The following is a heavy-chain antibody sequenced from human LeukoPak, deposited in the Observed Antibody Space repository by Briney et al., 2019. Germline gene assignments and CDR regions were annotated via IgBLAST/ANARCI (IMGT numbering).Heavy chain of an antibody. V-gene: IGHV3-21*01. Sequence: GSLRLSCAASGFTFSSYSMNWVRQAPGKGLEWVSSISSSSSYIYYADSVKGRFTISRDNAKNSLYLQMNSLRAEDTAVYYCAREGDDYGDYGNDYWGQGPLVTVSS. CDR3: AREGDDYGDYGNDY. D-gene: IGHD4-17*01. CDR1: GFTFSSYS. J-gene: IGHJ4*02. CDR2: ISSSSSYI.